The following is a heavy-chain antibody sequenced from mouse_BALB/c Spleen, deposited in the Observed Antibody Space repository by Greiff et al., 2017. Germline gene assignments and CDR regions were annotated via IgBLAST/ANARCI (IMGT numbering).Heavy chain of an antibody. CDR3: ARSGGDYDSAY. D-gene: IGHD2-4*01. Sequence: VQLQQSGAELMKPGASVKISCKATGYTFSSYWIEWVKQRPGHGLEWIGEILPGSGSTNYNEKFKGKATFTADTSSNTAYMQLSSLTSEDSAVYYCARSGGDYDSAYWGQGTLVTVSA. V-gene: IGHV1-9*01. CDR2: ILPGSGST. CDR1: GYTFSSYW. J-gene: IGHJ3*01.